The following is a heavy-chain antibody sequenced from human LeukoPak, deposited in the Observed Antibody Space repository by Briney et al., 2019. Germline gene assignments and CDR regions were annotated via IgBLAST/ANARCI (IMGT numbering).Heavy chain of an antibody. CDR1: GFTFSSYA. CDR2: ISYDGSNK. D-gene: IGHD4-17*01. V-gene: IGHV3-30-3*01. CDR3: ARDRSGDYVFDY. J-gene: IGHJ4*02. Sequence: GRSLRLSCAASGFTFSSYAMHWVRQAPGKGLEWVAVISYDGSNKYYADSVKGRFTISRDNSKNTLYLQMNSLRAEDTAVYYCARDRSGDYVFDYWGQGTLVTVSS.